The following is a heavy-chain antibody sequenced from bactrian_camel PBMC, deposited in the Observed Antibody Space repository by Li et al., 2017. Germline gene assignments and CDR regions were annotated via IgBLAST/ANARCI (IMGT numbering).Heavy chain of an antibody. CDR2: VNIDGRTT. D-gene: IGHD5*01. CDR3: AKGRDSFCAQDTTP. CDR1: GFTFTRYY. J-gene: IGHJ4*01. Sequence: HVQLVESGGGLVQPGGSLRLSCAASGFTFTRYYMDWVRQAPGQGLEWVCGVNIDGRTTDYADSVKGRFTISRDNAKNTLYLQLNSLNSDDTAMYYCAKGRDSFCAQDTTPRGQGTQVTVS. V-gene: IGHV3S1*01.